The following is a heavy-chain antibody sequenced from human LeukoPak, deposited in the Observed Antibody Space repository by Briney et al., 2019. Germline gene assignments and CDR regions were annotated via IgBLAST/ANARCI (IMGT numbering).Heavy chain of an antibody. CDR2: ISGSGGST. V-gene: IGHV3-23*01. CDR1: GFTFSSYA. J-gene: IGHJ4*02. Sequence: GGSLRLSCAASGFTFSSYAMSWVRQAPGKGLEWVSVISGSGGSTYYADSVKGRFTISRDNSKNTLYLQMNSLRAEDTAVYYCAKDGLPYSGSRYYFDYWGQGTLVTVSS. D-gene: IGHD1-26*01. CDR3: AKDGLPYSGSRYYFDY.